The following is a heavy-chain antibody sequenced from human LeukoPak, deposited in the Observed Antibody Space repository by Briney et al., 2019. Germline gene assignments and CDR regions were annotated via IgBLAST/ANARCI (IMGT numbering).Heavy chain of an antibody. V-gene: IGHV3-23*01. D-gene: IGHD5-24*01. CDR2: LSGSGHIT. CDR3: AKDQTGDGYNAI. CDR1: GFILSNFA. J-gene: IGHJ4*02. Sequence: QPGGSLRLSCSASGFILSNFAMSWVRQAPGTGLEWVSTLSGSGHITYYADSVKGRFTVFRDTSKNTLYLQMNSLRAEDTAIYYCAKDQTGDGYNAIWGQGTLVTVSS.